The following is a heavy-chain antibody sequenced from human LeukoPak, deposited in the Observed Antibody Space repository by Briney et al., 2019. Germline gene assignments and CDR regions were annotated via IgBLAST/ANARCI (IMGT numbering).Heavy chain of an antibody. Sequence: GASVTVSCKVSGYTLTELSMHWVRQAPGKGLEWMGGFDPEDGETIYAQKFQGRVTMTEDTSTDTAYMELSSLRSEDTAVYYCATVLGQWLVRTFDYWGQGTLVTVSS. J-gene: IGHJ4*02. V-gene: IGHV1-24*01. CDR3: ATVLGQWLVRTFDY. CDR1: GYTLTELS. CDR2: FDPEDGET. D-gene: IGHD6-19*01.